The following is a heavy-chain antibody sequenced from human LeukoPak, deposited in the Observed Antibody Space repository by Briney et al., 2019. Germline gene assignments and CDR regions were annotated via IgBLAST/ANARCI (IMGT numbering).Heavy chain of an antibody. Sequence: GGSLRLSCAASGFTFSSYKMNWVRQAPGKGLEWVSAIRGSGGSAYYADSVKGRLTISRDNSKNTLYLLMNSLRAEDTAVYYCAKRSDGDYASGFDYWGQGTLVTVSS. D-gene: IGHD4-17*01. CDR3: AKRSDGDYASGFDY. CDR1: GFTFSSYK. CDR2: IRGSGGSA. V-gene: IGHV3-23*01. J-gene: IGHJ4*02.